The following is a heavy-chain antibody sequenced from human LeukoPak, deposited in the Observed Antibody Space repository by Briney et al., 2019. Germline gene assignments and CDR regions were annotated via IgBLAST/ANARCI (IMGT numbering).Heavy chain of an antibody. J-gene: IGHJ4*02. Sequence: PSETLSLTCAVYGGSFSGYYWSWICQPPGKGLEWIGEINHSGSTNYNPSLKSRVTISVDTSKNQFSLKLSSVTAADTAVYYCARDSGSYSDYWGQGTLVTVSS. D-gene: IGHD1-26*01. V-gene: IGHV4-34*01. CDR1: GGSFSGYY. CDR3: ARDSGSYSDY. CDR2: INHSGST.